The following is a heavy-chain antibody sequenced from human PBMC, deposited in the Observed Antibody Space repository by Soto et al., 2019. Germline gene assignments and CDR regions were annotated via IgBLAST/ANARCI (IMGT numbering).Heavy chain of an antibody. J-gene: IGHJ2*01. Sequence: QMQLVQSGPEVKKPGTSVKVSCKASGFTFTSSAMPSVRQARGQRLEWIESIVVGSGNTNYAQKFQERVTITREMSTSTAYMELSSLISEDTAVYYCAADLRLLWFGESGCIFDLWGRGTLVTVSS. V-gene: IGHV1-58*02. CDR3: AADLRLLWFGESGCIFDL. D-gene: IGHD3-10*01. CDR2: IVVGSGNT. CDR1: GFTFTSSA.